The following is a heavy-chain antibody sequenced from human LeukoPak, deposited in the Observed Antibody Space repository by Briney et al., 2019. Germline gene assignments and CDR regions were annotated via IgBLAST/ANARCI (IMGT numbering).Heavy chain of an antibody. CDR2: LIPIFGTP. J-gene: IGHJ4*02. Sequence: SVKVSCKASGGTFSSYTISWVRQAPGQGLEWMGGLIPIFGTPYYAQNVQGRVTITADESTSTAFLELRSLKSEDTAVYYCARDRPGRELLPYFDYWGQGTLVTVSS. CDR1: GGTFSSYT. D-gene: IGHD1-26*01. V-gene: IGHV1-69*13. CDR3: ARDRPGRELLPYFDY.